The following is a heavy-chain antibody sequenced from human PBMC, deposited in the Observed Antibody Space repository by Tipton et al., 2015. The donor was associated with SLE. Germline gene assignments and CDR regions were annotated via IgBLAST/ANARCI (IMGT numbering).Heavy chain of an antibody. CDR3: AGQPIAVAGKRGGY. Sequence: TLSLTCAVSGYSISSGYYWGWIRQPAGKGLEWIGHMYTSGSTNYNPPLKSRVTISVDTSKNQFSLKLSSVTAADTAVYYCAGQPIAVAGKRGGYWGQGTLVTVSS. V-gene: IGHV4-61*09. CDR2: MYTSGST. D-gene: IGHD6-19*01. CDR1: GYSISSGYY. J-gene: IGHJ4*02.